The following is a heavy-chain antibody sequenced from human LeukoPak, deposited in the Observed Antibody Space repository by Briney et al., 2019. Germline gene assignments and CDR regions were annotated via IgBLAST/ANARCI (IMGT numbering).Heavy chain of an antibody. Sequence: KPGGSLRLSCAASGFSVSDYFFTWVRQAPGQGLEWLAYISRSGVGIAYADSVKGRFTISRDNAKNTLYLQMNSLRAEDTAVYYCARDAGFGYYDSSGYYYDYWGQGTLVTVSS. V-gene: IGHV3-11*04. CDR1: GFSVSDYF. J-gene: IGHJ4*02. CDR3: ARDAGFGYYDSSGYYYDY. D-gene: IGHD3-22*01. CDR2: ISRSGVGI.